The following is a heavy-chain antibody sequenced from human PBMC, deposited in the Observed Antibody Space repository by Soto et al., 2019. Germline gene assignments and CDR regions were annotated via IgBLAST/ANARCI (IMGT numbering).Heavy chain of an antibody. CDR3: ARDWYFYY. V-gene: IGHV1-3*01. CDR1: GYTFTSYA. Sequence: GASVKVSCKASGYTFTSYAMHWVRQAPGQRLEWMGWINAGNGNTKYSQKFQGRVTITRDTSASTVYMELSSLRSEDTAVYYCARDWYFYYWGQGTLVTVSS. CDR2: INAGNGNT. J-gene: IGHJ4*02.